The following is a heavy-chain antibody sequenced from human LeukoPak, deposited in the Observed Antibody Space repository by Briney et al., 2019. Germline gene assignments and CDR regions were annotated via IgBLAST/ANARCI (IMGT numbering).Heavy chain of an antibody. V-gene: IGHV3-23*01. D-gene: IGHD2-15*01. CDR1: GVTLSNYA. CDR2: ISSSGSGGNT. Sequence: GRSLRLSCVASGVTLSNYAMSWARQAPGKGLEWVSGISSSGSGGNTYYADSVKGRFTISRDSSRNTLFLHMNTLRAEDTAVYYCARDHCSGGSCYSDIWGQGTMVTVSS. CDR3: ARDHCSGGSCYSDI. J-gene: IGHJ3*02.